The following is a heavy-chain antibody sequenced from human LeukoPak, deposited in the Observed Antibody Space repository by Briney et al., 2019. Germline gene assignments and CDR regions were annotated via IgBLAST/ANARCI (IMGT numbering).Heavy chain of an antibody. Sequence: ASVKVSCKASGYIFTGYYMHWVRQAPGQGLEWMRWINPNSGDTNYAQKFQGRVTMTEDTSTDTAYMELSSLRSEDTAVYYCATDHGGFGELADAFDIWGQGTMVTVSS. CDR3: ATDHGGFGELADAFDI. J-gene: IGHJ3*02. CDR2: INPNSGDT. V-gene: IGHV1-2*02. D-gene: IGHD3-10*01. CDR1: GYIFTGYY.